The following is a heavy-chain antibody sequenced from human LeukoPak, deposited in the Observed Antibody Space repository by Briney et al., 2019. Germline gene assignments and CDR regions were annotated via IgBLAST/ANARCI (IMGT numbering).Heavy chain of an antibody. CDR2: ISYEGGTQ. Sequence: HSGGSLRLSCVASGVTLSPYGMHWVRQAPGKGLEWVAVISYEGGTQHYADSVKGRFIISRDNPRNTLYLQMNILRTEDTAVYYCAKEGTPQVSTWYDLWGQGTQVIVSS. D-gene: IGHD3-10*01. CDR3: AKEGTPQVSTWYDL. CDR1: GVTLSPYG. J-gene: IGHJ5*02. V-gene: IGHV3-30*18.